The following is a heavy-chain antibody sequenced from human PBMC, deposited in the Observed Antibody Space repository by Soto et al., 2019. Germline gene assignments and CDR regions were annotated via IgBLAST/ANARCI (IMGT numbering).Heavy chain of an antibody. Sequence: VQLQGSGPGLVKPSQTLSLTSPVSGASVNTGDYYWSYIRQSPGKGLEWLGYIFYSGDTYYNPSLKSRATISLNTSRNQISLTLTSVTDADTAVYFCVGTGTTDDFWGQGTLVTVSS. V-gene: IGHV4-30-4*01. J-gene: IGHJ1*01. CDR2: IFYSGDT. CDR3: VGTGTTDDF. D-gene: IGHD1-7*01. CDR1: GASVNTGDYY.